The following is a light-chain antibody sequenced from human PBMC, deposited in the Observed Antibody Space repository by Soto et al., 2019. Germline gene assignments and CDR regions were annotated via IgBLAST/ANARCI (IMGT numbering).Light chain of an antibody. V-gene: IGKV3-11*01. CDR3: QQRSDWPST. CDR2: DAS. Sequence: EIVLTQSPATLSLSPGNRATLSCIASQSVSSYLAWYQQKPGQAPRLLIYDASTRATGIPARFSGRGSGTDFTPTITGLEPEDFAVYYCQQRSDWPSTFGGGTKVEIK. J-gene: IGKJ4*01. CDR1: QSVSSY.